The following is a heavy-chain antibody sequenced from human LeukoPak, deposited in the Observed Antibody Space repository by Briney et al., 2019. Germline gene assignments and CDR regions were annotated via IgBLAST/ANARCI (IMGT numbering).Heavy chain of an antibody. CDR2: LNPQSGNT. V-gene: IGHV1-8*01. CDR1: GYTFITYD. Sequence: ASVKVSCKAFGYTFITYDIIWVRQAAGQGLEWMGWLNPQSGNTGFTANFQGRVTLTMDSSISTAYMELSRLRSDDTAVYYCARPSEADYYFDYWGQGTLVTVSS. J-gene: IGHJ4*02. D-gene: IGHD2-15*01. CDR3: ARPSEADYYFDY.